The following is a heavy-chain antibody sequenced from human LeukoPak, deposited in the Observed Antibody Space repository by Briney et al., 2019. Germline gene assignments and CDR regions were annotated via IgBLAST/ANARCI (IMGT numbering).Heavy chain of an antibody. J-gene: IGHJ4*02. D-gene: IGHD6-19*01. Sequence: PSETLSLTCAVSGGSISSGGYSWSWIRQPPGKGLEWIGYIYHSGSTYYNPSLKSRVTISVDRSKNQFSLKLSSVTAADTAVYYCAKGPSWYSSGWYDYWGQGTLVTVSS. CDR1: GGSISSGGYS. V-gene: IGHV4-30-2*01. CDR3: AKGPSWYSSGWYDY. CDR2: IYHSGST.